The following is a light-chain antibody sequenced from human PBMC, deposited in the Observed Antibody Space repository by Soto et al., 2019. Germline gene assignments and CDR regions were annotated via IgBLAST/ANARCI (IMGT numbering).Light chain of an antibody. CDR2: EVS. J-gene: IGLJ2*01. V-gene: IGLV2-14*01. CDR3: SSYTSSTDVV. Sequence: SVLTQPASVSGSPGQSITISCTGTSSDVGGYNYVSWYQQHPGKAPKLMIYEVSNRPSGVSNRFSGSKSGNTASLTISGLQAEDEADYYCSSYTSSTDVVFGGGTKLTVL. CDR1: SSDVGGYNY.